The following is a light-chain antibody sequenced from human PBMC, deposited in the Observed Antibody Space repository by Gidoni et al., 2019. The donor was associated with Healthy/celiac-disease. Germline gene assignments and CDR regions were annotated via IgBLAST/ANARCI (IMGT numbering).Light chain of an antibody. J-gene: IGKJ5*01. CDR2: DAT. V-gene: IGKV3-11*01. CDR3: QQRSNWPPT. CDR1: QSVSSY. Sequence: IVLTQSPATLSLSPGARATLSCRASQSVSSYLAWYQQKPGQPPRLLIYDATNRATGIPARFRGSGSGTDFTLTNSSLEPEGFAVYYCQQRSNWPPTFGQGTRLEIK.